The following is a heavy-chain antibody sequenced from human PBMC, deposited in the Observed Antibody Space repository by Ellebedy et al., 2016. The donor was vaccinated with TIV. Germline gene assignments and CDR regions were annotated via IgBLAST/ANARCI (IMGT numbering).Heavy chain of an antibody. CDR3: ARLGPLGGSYSYYFDY. D-gene: IGHD1-26*01. CDR2: ISGSGGST. CDR1: GFTFGDYA. V-gene: IGHV3-23*01. Sequence: GGSLRLSCTASGFTFGDYAMSWFRQAPGKGLEWVSAISGSGGSTYYADSVKGRFTISRDNSKNTLYLQMNSLRAEDTAVYYCARLGPLGGSYSYYFDYWGQGTLVTVSS. J-gene: IGHJ4*02.